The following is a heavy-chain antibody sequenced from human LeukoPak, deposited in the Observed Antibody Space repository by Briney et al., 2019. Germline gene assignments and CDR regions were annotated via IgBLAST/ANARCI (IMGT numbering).Heavy chain of an antibody. J-gene: IGHJ4*02. CDR2: IKSKTDGGTT. Sequence: IPGGSLRLSCAASGFTFSKAWMSWVRQAPGKGLEWVGQIKSKTDGGTTDYAAPVKGRFTISRDDSKNTLYLQMNSLKIEDTAVYYCTTHTVFWYSSSWCFDYWGQGTLVTVSS. V-gene: IGHV3-15*01. D-gene: IGHD6-13*01. CDR3: TTHTVFWYSSSWCFDY. CDR1: GFTFSKAW.